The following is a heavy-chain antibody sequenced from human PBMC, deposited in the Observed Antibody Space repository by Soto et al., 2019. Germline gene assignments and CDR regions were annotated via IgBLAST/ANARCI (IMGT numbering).Heavy chain of an antibody. Sequence: PSETLSLTCTVSGGSIGSGGSYWSWIRQRPGQGLEWLGFIYPRGSTRYNPSLRSRISLAIDTSKNQFSLKLSSVTDADTAVFYCARGFYGSGSYFQAYFDLWGQGTLVTVSS. J-gene: IGHJ4*02. CDR3: ARGFYGSGSYFQAYFDL. CDR2: IYPRGST. CDR1: GGSIGSGGSY. V-gene: IGHV4-31*03. D-gene: IGHD3-10*01.